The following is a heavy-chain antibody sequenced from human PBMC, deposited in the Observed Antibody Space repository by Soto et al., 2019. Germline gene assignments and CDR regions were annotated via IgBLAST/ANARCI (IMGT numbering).Heavy chain of an antibody. CDR2: IDWDDGK. Sequence: SGPTLVNPTQTLTLTCTFSGFSPNTRGMCVSWIRQPPGKALECLALIDWDDGKYYSSSLKTRLTISKDTSKSQVVFTMTNMDPADTATYYCARAPSGDCKNGMDVWGQGTTVTVSS. V-gene: IGHV2-70*01. J-gene: IGHJ6*02. CDR3: ARAPSGDCKNGMDV. D-gene: IGHD2-21*02. CDR1: GFSPNTRGMC.